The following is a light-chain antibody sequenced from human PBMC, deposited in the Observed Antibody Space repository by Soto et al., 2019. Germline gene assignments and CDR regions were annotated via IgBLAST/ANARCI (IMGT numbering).Light chain of an antibody. CDR3: QQYDNLHIT. CDR1: QDISNY. J-gene: IGKJ4*01. CDR2: DAS. V-gene: IGKV1-33*01. Sequence: DIQMTQSPSSLSASVGDRVTITCQASQDISNYLNWYQQKPGKAPKLLIYDASNLETGAPSRFSGSGSGTDFTFTISSLQPEDIATYYCQQYDNLHITFGGGTKVEIK.